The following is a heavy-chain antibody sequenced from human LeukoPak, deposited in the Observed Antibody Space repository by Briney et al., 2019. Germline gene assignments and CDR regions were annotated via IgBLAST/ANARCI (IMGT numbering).Heavy chain of an antibody. V-gene: IGHV1-69*13. D-gene: IGHD1-26*01. Sequence: GASVKVSCKASGGTFSSYAISWVRQAPGQGLEWMGGIIPIFGTANYAQKFQGRVTITADESTSTAYMELSSLRSEDTAVYYCARQWSSAMDVWGKGTTVTVSS. CDR3: ARQWSSAMDV. CDR1: GGTFSSYA. CDR2: IIPIFGTA. J-gene: IGHJ6*03.